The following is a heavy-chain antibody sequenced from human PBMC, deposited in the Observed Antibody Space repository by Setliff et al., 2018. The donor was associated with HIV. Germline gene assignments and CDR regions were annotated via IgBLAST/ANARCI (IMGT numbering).Heavy chain of an antibody. J-gene: IGHJ6*03. CDR2: IFYNGST. CDR1: AYSISSDYY. CDR3: ARQPRPLYYYASGSYSAEPMDV. D-gene: IGHD3-10*01. V-gene: IGHV4-38-2*01. Sequence: PSETLSLTCSVSAYSISSDYYWGWIRQSPGKGLEWIGSIFYNGSTYYNPSLVNRVIISVDTSKEQFYLKLSSVTAADTAVYYCARQPRPLYYYASGSYSAEPMDVWGKGTTVTSP.